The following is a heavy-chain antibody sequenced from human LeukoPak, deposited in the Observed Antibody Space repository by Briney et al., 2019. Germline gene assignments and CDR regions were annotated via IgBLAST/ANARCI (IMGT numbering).Heavy chain of an antibody. D-gene: IGHD3-10*01. J-gene: IGHJ2*01. V-gene: IGHV1-69*01. CDR2: IIPMFATS. CDR3: ARDLRGSGTYYTIRYFDL. Sequence: GSSVKVSCKASGGTFTNYAISWVRQAPGQGLEWMGGIIPMFATSHYAQKFQGRVTITADESTSTAYMELTSLKSEDTALYYCARDLRGSGTYYTIRYFDLWGRGTLVTVSS. CDR1: GGTFTNYA.